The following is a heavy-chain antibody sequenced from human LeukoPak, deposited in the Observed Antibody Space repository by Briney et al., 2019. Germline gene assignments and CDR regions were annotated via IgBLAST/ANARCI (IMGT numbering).Heavy chain of an antibody. CDR2: IIPILGIA. V-gene: IGHV1-69*02. CDR3: VKGITPLSAFDI. Sequence: SVKVSCKASGGTFSSYTISWVRQAPGQGLEWMGRIIPILGIANYAQKFQGRVRITADRSTSTAYMELSSLRSEDTAVYYCVKGITPLSAFDIWGQGTMVTVSS. D-gene: IGHD3-16*01. CDR1: GGTFSSYT. J-gene: IGHJ3*02.